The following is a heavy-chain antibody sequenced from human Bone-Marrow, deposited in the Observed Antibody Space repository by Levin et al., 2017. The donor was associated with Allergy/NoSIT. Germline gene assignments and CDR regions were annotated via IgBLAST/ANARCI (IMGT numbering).Heavy chain of an antibody. CDR1: GFTFSSSA. V-gene: IGHV1-58*01. J-gene: IGHJ6*02. CDR3: TAGTRSLEEWPYFYYGVDV. Sequence: SVKVSCKASGFTFSSSAVQWVRQARGQRLDWIGLIVVSSGNTTYAGQLQKRVTITRDISTNTVYMEVTSLRSEDMAVYYCTAGTRSLEEWPYFYYGVDVWGQGTSVTVSS. CDR2: IVVSSGNT. D-gene: IGHD3-16*02.